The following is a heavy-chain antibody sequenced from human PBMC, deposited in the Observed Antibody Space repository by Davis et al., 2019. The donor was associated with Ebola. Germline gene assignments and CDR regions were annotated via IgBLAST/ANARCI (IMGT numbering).Heavy chain of an antibody. J-gene: IGHJ4*02. Sequence: PGGSLRLSCAASGFTFSSHAMSWVRQAPGKGLEWVSSISADGGVTNYAGSVKGRFTISRDNAKNTLYLQMNSLRAEDTAVYYCARDGREHYYDSSGYPDYWGQGTLVTVSS. CDR2: ISADGGVT. V-gene: IGHV3-23*01. D-gene: IGHD3-22*01. CDR1: GFTFSSHA. CDR3: ARDGREHYYDSSGYPDY.